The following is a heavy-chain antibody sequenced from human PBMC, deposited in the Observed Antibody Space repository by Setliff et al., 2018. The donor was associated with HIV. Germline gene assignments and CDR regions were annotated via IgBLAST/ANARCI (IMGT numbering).Heavy chain of an antibody. CDR1: GGSISNYY. V-gene: IGHV4-59*01. CDR3: ARAVIRREDRGMWTKLWSAPNHMDV. D-gene: IGHD3-10*01. Sequence: PSETLSLTCSISGGSISNYYWVWIRQSPGKGLEWIGHIHYGGGTYYNPSLESRVSIPRDTSKNQFSLNLRDVTAGDTALYYCARAVIRREDRGMWTKLWSAPNHMDVWGKGITVTVSS. CDR2: IHYGGGT. J-gene: IGHJ6*03.